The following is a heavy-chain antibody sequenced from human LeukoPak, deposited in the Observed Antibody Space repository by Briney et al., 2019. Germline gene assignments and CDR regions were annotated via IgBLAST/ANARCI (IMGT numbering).Heavy chain of an antibody. CDR1: GGSISSGGYS. CDR2: IYHSGST. V-gene: IGHV4-30-2*01. J-gene: IGHJ4*02. Sequence: SETLSLTCAVSGGSISSGGYSWSWIRQPPGKGLEWIGYIYHSGSTYYNPSLKSRVTISVDRSKNQFSLKLSSVTAADTAVYYCDRDGPPYCGGDCYFDYWGQGTLVTVSS. CDR3: DRDGPPYCGGDCYFDY. D-gene: IGHD2-21*02.